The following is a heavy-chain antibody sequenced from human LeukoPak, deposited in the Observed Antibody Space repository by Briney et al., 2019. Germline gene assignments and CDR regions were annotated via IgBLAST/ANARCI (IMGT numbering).Heavy chain of an antibody. CDR1: GFSFSTYS. CDR3: AREVLRYFDWLFDGMDV. J-gene: IGHJ6*02. D-gene: IGHD3-9*01. Sequence: GGSLRLSCAASGFSFSTYSMNWVRQAPGKGPEWVSSISSSSGDIYYGDSVKGRFTISRDNARNSLYLQMNSLRGEDTAVYYCAREVLRYFDWLFDGMDVWGQGTTVTVSS. V-gene: IGHV3-21*01. CDR2: ISSSSGDI.